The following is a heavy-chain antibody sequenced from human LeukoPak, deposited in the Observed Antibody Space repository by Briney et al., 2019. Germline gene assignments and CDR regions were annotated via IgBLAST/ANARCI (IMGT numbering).Heavy chain of an antibody. CDR3: VRGYSFGPYGMDV. CDR1: GFTFSSSA. V-gene: IGHV3-23*01. D-gene: IGHD2-15*01. CDR2: ISGSGGGT. J-gene: IGHJ6*02. Sequence: GGSLRLSCATSGFTFSSSAMSWVRQPPGKGLAWVSTISGSGGGTYYADSVKGRFPISRDNSKNTLYLQMSSLRAEDTAVYFCVRGYSFGPYGMDVWGQGTTVTVSS.